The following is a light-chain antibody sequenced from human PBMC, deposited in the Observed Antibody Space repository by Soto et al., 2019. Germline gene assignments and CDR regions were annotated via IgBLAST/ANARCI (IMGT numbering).Light chain of an antibody. J-gene: IGLJ2*01. CDR2: DVS. CDR3: CSLAGSYVG. Sequence: QSALTQPRSVSGSPGQSVTISCTGTSSDVGSSNYVSWYQQHPGKAPKLIISDVSKRPSGVPDRFSGSKSDNTASLSISGLQDEDEADYFCCSLAGSYVGFGGGTQVTVL. V-gene: IGLV2-11*01. CDR1: SSDVGSSNY.